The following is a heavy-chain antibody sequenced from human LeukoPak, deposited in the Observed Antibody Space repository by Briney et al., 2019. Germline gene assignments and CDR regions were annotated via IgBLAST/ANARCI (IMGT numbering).Heavy chain of an antibody. J-gene: IGHJ4*02. Sequence: GGSLRLSCAAPGFTFDDYAMNWVRQAPGMGLEWVSLVSGSGGTTDYADSVRGRFTISRDNSKNSLYLQMNSLSPEDTAFYYCAKEVGGGRSYSVFDCWGQGTLVTVSS. CDR3: AKEVGGGRSYSVFDC. CDR1: GFTFDDYA. CDR2: VSGSGGTT. V-gene: IGHV3-43*02. D-gene: IGHD2-15*01.